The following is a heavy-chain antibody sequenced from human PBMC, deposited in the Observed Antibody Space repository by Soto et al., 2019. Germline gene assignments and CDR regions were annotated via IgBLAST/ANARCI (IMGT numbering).Heavy chain of an antibody. J-gene: IGHJ4*02. CDR2: ISGSGDYT. V-gene: IGHV3-23*01. Sequence: EVQLLESGGGLVQPEGSLRLSCAASGFTFDSYAMNWVRQAPGTGLEWVSTISGSGDYTYYGDSVKGRFTISRDNSKNIMYLQMNSLRADDTAVYYCEKNRGLQYYFDYWGQVTLVTVSS. CDR1: GFTFDSYA. CDR3: EKNRGLQYYFDY.